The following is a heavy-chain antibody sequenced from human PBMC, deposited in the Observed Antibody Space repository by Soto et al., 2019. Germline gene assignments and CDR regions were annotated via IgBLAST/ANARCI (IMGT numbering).Heavy chain of an antibody. CDR3: ARGPVVQGIYYYYYGMDV. J-gene: IGHJ6*02. V-gene: IGHV1-69*13. D-gene: IGHD2-15*01. Sequence: SVKVSCKASGGTFSSYAISWVRQAPGQGLEWMGGIIPIFGTANYAQKSQGRVTITADESTSTAYMELSSLRSEDTAVYYCARGPVVQGIYYYYYGMDVWGQGTTVTVSS. CDR1: GGTFSSYA. CDR2: IIPIFGTA.